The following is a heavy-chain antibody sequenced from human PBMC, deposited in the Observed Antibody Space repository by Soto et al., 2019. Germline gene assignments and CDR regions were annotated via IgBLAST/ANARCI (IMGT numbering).Heavy chain of an antibody. V-gene: IGHV4-34*01. J-gene: IGHJ4*02. CDR1: GGSLSGYY. CDR3: ARGQEGVVATH. Sequence: QVQLQQWGAGLLKPSETLSLNCAVNGGSLSGYYWSWIRQPPGKGLEWIGEFKDGRYTNYSPSLKSRATISSDTSNHQFSLRLNSVTAADTGLYYCARGQEGVVATHWDQGALVTVSS. CDR2: FKDGRYT. D-gene: IGHD5-12*01.